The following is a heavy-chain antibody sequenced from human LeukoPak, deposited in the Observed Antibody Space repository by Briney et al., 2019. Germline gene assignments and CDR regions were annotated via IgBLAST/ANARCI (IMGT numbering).Heavy chain of an antibody. Sequence: GRSLRLSCVASGFIFSSNGMHWVRRAPGKGLEWVALISYDGSYQHYADSVKGRFTISRDDSMNTLYLQMNSLGAEDTALYYCANVPYSSSWYPGNWGQGTLVTVSS. CDR1: GFIFSSNG. V-gene: IGHV3-30*18. D-gene: IGHD6-13*01. CDR3: ANVPYSSSWYPGN. CDR2: ISYDGSYQ. J-gene: IGHJ4*02.